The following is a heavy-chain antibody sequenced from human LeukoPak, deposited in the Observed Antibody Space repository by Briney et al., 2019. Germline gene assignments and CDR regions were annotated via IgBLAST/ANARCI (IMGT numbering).Heavy chain of an antibody. CDR1: GITFSSYG. CDR3: AKQHSSDWNGLAEYFQH. D-gene: IGHD6-19*01. V-gene: IGHV3-23*01. Sequence: PGGSLRLSCAASGITFSSYGMSWVREAPGKGLEWVSSISSTGGTTYYADSVKGRFTSSRYHSKNTLYRQMNSLRADDTAVYYCAKQHSSDWNGLAEYFQHWGQGTLVTVSS. J-gene: IGHJ1*01. CDR2: ISSTGGTT.